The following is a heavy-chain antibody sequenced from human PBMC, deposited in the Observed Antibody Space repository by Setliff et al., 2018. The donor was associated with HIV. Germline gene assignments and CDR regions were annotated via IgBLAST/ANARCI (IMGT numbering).Heavy chain of an antibody. J-gene: IGHJ4*02. CDR3: VRDRDWAFDY. V-gene: IGHV3-48*03. CDR2: ISSSGSTI. Sequence: GGSLRLSCAASGFTFSSYEMNWVRQAPGKGLEWVSYISSSGSTIYYADSMEGRFTISRDDAKNSLYLQMDSLRAEDTAVYYCVRDRDWAFDYWGQGILVTVSS. CDR1: GFTFSSYE. D-gene: IGHD3-9*01.